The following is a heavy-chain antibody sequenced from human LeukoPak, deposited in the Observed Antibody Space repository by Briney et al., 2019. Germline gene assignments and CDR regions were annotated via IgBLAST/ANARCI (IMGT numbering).Heavy chain of an antibody. D-gene: IGHD3-3*01. CDR1: GGTFSSYA. CDR3: ARGRPIFGRGYYYMDV. Sequence: GGSLRLSCAASGGTFSSYAISWVRQAPGQGLEWMGGIIPIFGTANYAQKFQGRVTITADESTSTAYMELSSLRSEDTAVYYCARGRPIFGRGYYYMDVWGKGTTVTVSS. J-gene: IGHJ6*03. V-gene: IGHV1-69*01. CDR2: IIPIFGTA.